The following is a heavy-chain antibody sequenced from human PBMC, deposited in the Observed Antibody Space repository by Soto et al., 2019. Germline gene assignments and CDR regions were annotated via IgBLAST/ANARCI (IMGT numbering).Heavy chain of an antibody. CDR1: GYTFTDYY. CDR2: INPKSGGP. CDR3: ASEDCRNTNCLKGFDY. D-gene: IGHD2-15*01. Sequence: ASVNVSCKTSGYTFTDYYMHCVRQAPGQLLEWVGGINPKSGGPKYVPKFQGRVTVTRDTSTSTAYMELNRLTSDDTAVYYCASEDCRNTNCLKGFDYWGQGTLVTVSS. J-gene: IGHJ4*02. V-gene: IGHV1-2*02.